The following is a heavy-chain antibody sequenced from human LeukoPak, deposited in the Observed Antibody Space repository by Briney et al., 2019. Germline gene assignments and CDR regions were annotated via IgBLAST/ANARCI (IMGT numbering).Heavy chain of an antibody. D-gene: IGHD2-15*01. Sequence: ASVKVSCKASGYTLNGYSMHWVRQAPGQGLEWMGWINPNSGGTNYAQKFQGRVTMTRDTSISTAYMELSRLRSDDTAVYYCAIDCSGGSCLPPFDYWGQGTLVTVSS. CDR3: AIDCSGGSCLPPFDY. CDR2: INPNSGGT. V-gene: IGHV1-2*02. CDR1: GYTLNGYS. J-gene: IGHJ4*02.